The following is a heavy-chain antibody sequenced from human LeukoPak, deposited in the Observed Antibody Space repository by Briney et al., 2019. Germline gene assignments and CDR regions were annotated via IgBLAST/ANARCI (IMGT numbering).Heavy chain of an antibody. CDR1: RGTFSSYA. Sequence: SVKVSCKASRGTFSSYAISWVRQAPEQGLEWMGRIIPILGIANYAQKCQGRVTITADKSTSTAYMELSSLRSEDTAVYYCARDGYSTYSFDYWGQGTLVTVSS. D-gene: IGHD5-24*01. CDR3: ARDGYSTYSFDY. V-gene: IGHV1-69*04. CDR2: IIPILGIA. J-gene: IGHJ4*02.